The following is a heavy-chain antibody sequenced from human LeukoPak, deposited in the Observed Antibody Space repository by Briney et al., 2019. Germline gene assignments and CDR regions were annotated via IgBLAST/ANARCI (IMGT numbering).Heavy chain of an antibody. D-gene: IGHD5-18*01. J-gene: IGHJ6*03. CDR2: IIPIFGTA. CDR1: GGTFSSYA. V-gene: IGHV1-69*05. Sequence: SVKVSCKASGGTFSSYAISWVRQAPGQGLEWMGGIIPIFGTANYAQKFQGRVTLTRDMSTSTVYMELSSLRSEDTAVYYCARGGDIHLWINYYYYMDVWGKGTTVTVSS. CDR3: ARGGDIHLWINYYYYMDV.